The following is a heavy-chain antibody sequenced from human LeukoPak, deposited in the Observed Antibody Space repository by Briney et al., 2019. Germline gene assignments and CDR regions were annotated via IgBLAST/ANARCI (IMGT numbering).Heavy chain of an antibody. CDR1: GGTFSSYA. CDR2: IIPIFGTA. CDR3: ARAVGYCSSTSCYVAYNWFDP. V-gene: IGHV1-69*05. J-gene: IGHJ5*02. D-gene: IGHD2-2*01. Sequence: XSCXASGGTFSSYAISWVRQAPGQGLEWMGGIIPIFGTANYAQKFQGRVTITTDESTSTAYMELSSLRSEDTAVYYCARAVGYCSSTSCYVAYNWFDPWGQGTLVTVS.